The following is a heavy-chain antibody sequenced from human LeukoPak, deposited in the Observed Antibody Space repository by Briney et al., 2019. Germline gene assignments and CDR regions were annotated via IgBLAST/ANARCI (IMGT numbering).Heavy chain of an antibody. CDR3: ARSSSSWYLPDAFDI. V-gene: IGHV4-39*07. CDR1: GGSISSSSYY. J-gene: IGHJ3*02. CDR2: IYYSGST. Sequence: SETLSLTCTVSGGSISSSSYYWGWIRQPPGKGLEWIGSIYYSGSTNYNPSLKSRVTMSVDTSKNQFSLKLSSVTAADTAVYYCARSSSSWYLPDAFDIWGQGTMVTVSS. D-gene: IGHD6-13*01.